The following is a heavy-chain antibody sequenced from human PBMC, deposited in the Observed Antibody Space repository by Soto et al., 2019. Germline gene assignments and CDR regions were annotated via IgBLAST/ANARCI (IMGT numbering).Heavy chain of an antibody. CDR1: GGSFSGYY. V-gene: IGHV4-34*01. J-gene: IGHJ6*03. CDR2: IKHSGST. CDR3: ARGFVTIFGVVHAPDQTSYYMDV. D-gene: IGHD3-3*01. Sequence: PSETLSLTCAVYGGSFSGYYWSWIRQPPGKGLEWIGEIKHSGSTNYNPSLKSRVTISVDTSKNQFSLKLSSVTAADTAVYYCARGFVTIFGVVHAPDQTSYYMDVWGKGTKVTVSS.